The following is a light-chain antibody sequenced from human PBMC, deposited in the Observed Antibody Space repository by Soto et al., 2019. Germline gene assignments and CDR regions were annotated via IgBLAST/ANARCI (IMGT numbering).Light chain of an antibody. CDR3: SAWDNSLNGYV. Sequence: QSVLTQPPSASGTPGQRVTISCSGSSSNIGGNPVNWYQQLPGTAPKVLIYNNNQRPSGVPDRFSGSKSGTSASLAISGLQSEDEADYYCSAWDNSLNGYVFGPGTKVTVL. V-gene: IGLV1-44*01. CDR1: SSNIGGNP. CDR2: NNN. J-gene: IGLJ1*01.